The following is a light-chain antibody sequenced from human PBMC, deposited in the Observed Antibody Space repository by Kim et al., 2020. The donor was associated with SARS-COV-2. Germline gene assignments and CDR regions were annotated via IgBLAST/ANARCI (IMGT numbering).Light chain of an antibody. CDR2: GKN. CDR3: NSRDSSGNHYV. Sequence: AFGQKVRITCQGDRLRSYYASWYQQKPGQAPVLVIYGKNNRPSGIPDRFSGSSSGNTASLTITGAQAEDEADYYCNSRDSSGNHYVFGTGTKVTVL. J-gene: IGLJ1*01. V-gene: IGLV3-19*01. CDR1: RLRSYY.